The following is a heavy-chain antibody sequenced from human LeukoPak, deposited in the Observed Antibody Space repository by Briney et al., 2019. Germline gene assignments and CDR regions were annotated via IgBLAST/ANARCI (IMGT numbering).Heavy chain of an antibody. CDR3: AKPHTTSWYTVAN. Sequence: GGSLRLSCAASGFTFSSSAMNWVRQAPGKGLEWVSVISGSGDITNDADSVEGRFTISRDNAKNTLYLQMNSLRGDDTAVYYCAKPHTTSWYTVANWGQGTLVTVSS. V-gene: IGHV3-23*01. CDR2: ISGSGDIT. CDR1: GFTFSSSA. D-gene: IGHD2-2*02. J-gene: IGHJ1*01.